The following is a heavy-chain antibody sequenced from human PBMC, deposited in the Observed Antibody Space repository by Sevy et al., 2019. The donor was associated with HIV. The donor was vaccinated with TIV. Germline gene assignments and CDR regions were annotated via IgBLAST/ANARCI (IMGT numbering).Heavy chain of an antibody. V-gene: IGHV4-59*01. CDR2: IYYSGTT. Sequence: SETLSLMCSVHGGTINSYFWNWIRQPPGKGLEWIGNIYYSGTTKYNPSLKSRVTMSVDTSKNQFSLRLTSVTAADTAVYYCARRVAWEPYYYGMDVWGQGTTVTVSS. CDR3: ARRVAWEPYYYGMDV. D-gene: IGHD1-26*01. CDR1: GGTINSYF. J-gene: IGHJ6*02.